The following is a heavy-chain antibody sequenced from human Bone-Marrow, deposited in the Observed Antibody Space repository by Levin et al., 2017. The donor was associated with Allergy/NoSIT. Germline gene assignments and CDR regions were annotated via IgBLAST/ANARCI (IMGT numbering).Heavy chain of an antibody. D-gene: IGHD6-19*01. Sequence: TPGGSLRLSCAASGFTFSNAWMSWVRQAPGKGLEWVGRIKSKTDGGTTDYAAPVKGRFTISRDDSKNTLYLQMNSLKTEDTAVYYCTTEPSGWYERDYYYYGMDVWGQGTTVTVSS. CDR3: TTEPSGWYERDYYYYGMDV. CDR2: IKSKTDGGTT. CDR1: GFTFSNAW. V-gene: IGHV3-15*01. J-gene: IGHJ6*02.